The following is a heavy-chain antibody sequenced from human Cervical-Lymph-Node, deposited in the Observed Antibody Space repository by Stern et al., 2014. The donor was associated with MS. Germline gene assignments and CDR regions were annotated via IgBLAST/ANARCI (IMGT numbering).Heavy chain of an antibody. V-gene: IGHV4-59*01. CDR1: GGSISSYY. CDR2: IYYSGST. CDR3: ARGYSGSWYWIDS. Sequence: QVQLQESGPGLVKPSETLSLTCTVSGGSISSYYWSWIRQPPGKGLEWIGYIYYSGSTNYNPSLKSRVSISVDTSKNQFSLKLSSVTAADTAVYFCARGYSGSWYWIDSWGQGTQVTVS. D-gene: IGHD6-13*01. J-gene: IGHJ5*01.